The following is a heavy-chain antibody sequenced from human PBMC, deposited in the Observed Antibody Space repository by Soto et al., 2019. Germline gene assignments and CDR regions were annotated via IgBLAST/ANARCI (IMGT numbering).Heavy chain of an antibody. CDR3: ARHRHPRGTVVATSPLDP. D-gene: IGHD1-26*01. V-gene: IGHV3-53*01. Sequence: PSGAPALSCALSGFSVSSNYLSWVRQAPGKGLEWVSVHYSGGSTYYADSVQGRFTISRDKSNNTLYLQMRRVRAEDTAVYFCARHRHPRGTVVATSPLDPLGQGTKVTVSS. CDR1: GFSVSSNY. CDR2: HYSGGST. J-gene: IGHJ5*02.